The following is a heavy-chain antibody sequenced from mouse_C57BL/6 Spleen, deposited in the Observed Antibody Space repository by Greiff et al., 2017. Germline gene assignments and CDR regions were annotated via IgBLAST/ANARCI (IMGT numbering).Heavy chain of an antibody. J-gene: IGHJ1*03. V-gene: IGHV3-8*01. CDR1: GYSLTSDY. Sequence: EVKLMESGPGLAKPSQTLSLTCSVTGYSLTSDYWNWIRKFPGNKLEYMGYISYSGSTYYNPSLKSRISITRDTSKNQYYLQLNSVTTEDTATYYCARAYGSSSHWYFDVWGTGTTVTVSS. D-gene: IGHD1-1*01. CDR3: ARAYGSSSHWYFDV. CDR2: ISYSGST.